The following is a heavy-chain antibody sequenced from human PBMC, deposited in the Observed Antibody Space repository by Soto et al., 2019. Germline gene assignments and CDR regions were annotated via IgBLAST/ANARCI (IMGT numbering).Heavy chain of an antibody. CDR3: ARGGTIAVTTIGDY. V-gene: IGHV3-48*02. D-gene: IGHD5-12*01. CDR2: ISSSSSTI. CDR1: GFTFRSYN. J-gene: IGHJ4*01. Sequence: DVQLVESGGCLVQPGGSLRLSCAASGFTFRSYNMNWVRQAPGKGLDWVSYISSSSSTIYYADSVKGRFTISRDNAKNSLYLQMNSLRDDDTAMYYCARGGTIAVTTIGDYWGQGTLVTVSS.